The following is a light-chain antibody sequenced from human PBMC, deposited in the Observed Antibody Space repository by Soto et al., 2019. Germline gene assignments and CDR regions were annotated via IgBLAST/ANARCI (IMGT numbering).Light chain of an antibody. V-gene: IGKV1-5*03. Sequence: DIQMTQSPSTLSTSEGDRVTITCRASQSISDWLAWYQHKPGKAPTLLIYKGSTLQSGVPSRFSAGGSGTEFALTISSLQPDDFATYYCQQYSSYSTFGPGTKVDIK. J-gene: IGKJ1*01. CDR1: QSISDW. CDR2: KGS. CDR3: QQYSSYST.